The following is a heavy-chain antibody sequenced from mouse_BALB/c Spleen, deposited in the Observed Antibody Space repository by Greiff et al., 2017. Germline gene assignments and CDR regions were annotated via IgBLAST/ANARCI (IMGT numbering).Heavy chain of an antibody. V-gene: IGHV5-6-5*01. D-gene: IGHD2-1*01. J-gene: IGHJ3*01. CDR1: GFTFSSYA. Sequence: EVQRVESGGGLVKPGGSLKLSCAASGFTFSSYAMSWVRQTPEKRLEWVASISSGGSTYYPDSVKGRFTISRDNARNILYLQMSSLRSEDTAMYYCARGVPYGNYVSWFAYWGQGTLVTVSA. CDR3: ARGVPYGNYVSWFAY. CDR2: ISSGGST.